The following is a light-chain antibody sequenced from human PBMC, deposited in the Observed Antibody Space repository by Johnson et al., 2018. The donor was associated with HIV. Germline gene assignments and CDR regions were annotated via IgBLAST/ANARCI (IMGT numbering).Light chain of an antibody. CDR2: DNN. J-gene: IGLJ1*01. CDR1: SSNIGNNY. V-gene: IGLV1-51*01. Sequence: QSVLTQPPSVSAAPGQKVTISCSGSSSNIGNNYVSWYQQLPGTAPKLLIYDNNKRPSGIPDRFSGSKSGTSATLGITGLQTGDEADYYCGTWDSSLSAHVFGTGTKVTFL. CDR3: GTWDSSLSAHV.